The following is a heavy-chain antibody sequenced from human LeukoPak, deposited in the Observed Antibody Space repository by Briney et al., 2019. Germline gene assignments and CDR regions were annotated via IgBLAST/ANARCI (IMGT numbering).Heavy chain of an antibody. V-gene: IGHV3-23*01. CDR1: RFTFSNYS. Sequence: PGGPLRLSCAASRFTFSNYSMNWVRQAPGKGLEWVSTISGSGGSTYYADSVKGRFTISRDNSKNTVYLQMNSLRAEDTSVYYCANDRSCINDVFLGDFDYWGQGTLVTVSS. CDR3: ANDRSCINDVFLGDFDY. D-gene: IGHD2-8*01. J-gene: IGHJ4*02. CDR2: ISGSGGST.